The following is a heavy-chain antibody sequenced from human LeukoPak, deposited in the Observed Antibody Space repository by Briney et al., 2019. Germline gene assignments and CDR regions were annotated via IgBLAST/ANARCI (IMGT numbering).Heavy chain of an antibody. CDR2: ISGSGGTT. CDR1: GFTFSRYA. CDR3: AKGRVSNCSGTSCYRTYDY. D-gene: IGHD2-15*01. V-gene: IGHV3-23*01. J-gene: IGHJ4*02. Sequence: GGSLRLSCAASGFTFSRYAMSWVRQAPGKGLEWVSTISGSGGTTYYADSVKGRFTISRDNSKNTLFLQMNSLRAEDTAVYYCAKGRVSNCSGTSCYRTYDYWGQGTLVTVSS.